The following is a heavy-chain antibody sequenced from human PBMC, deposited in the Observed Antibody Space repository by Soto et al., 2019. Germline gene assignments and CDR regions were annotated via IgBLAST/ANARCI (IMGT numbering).Heavy chain of an antibody. CDR3: ARDRKPLSGSYAFDY. CDR2: INPNSGGT. J-gene: IGHJ4*02. V-gene: IGHV1-2*02. CDR1: GYTFTGYY. Sequence: QVQLVQSGAEVKKPGASVKVSCKASGYTFTGYYMHWVRQAPGQGREWMGWINPNSGGTNYAQKFQGRVTMTRDTSISTAYMELSRLRSDDTAVYYCARDRKPLSGSYAFDYWGQGTLVTVSS. D-gene: IGHD1-26*01.